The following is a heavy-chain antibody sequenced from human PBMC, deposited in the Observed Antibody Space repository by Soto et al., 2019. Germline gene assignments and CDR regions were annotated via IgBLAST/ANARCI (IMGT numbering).Heavy chain of an antibody. Sequence: PSETLSLTCTVSDGSISSYYWSWIRQPPGKGLEWIGYIYYSGSTNYNPSLKSRVTISVDTSKNQFSLKLSSVTAADTAVYYCARVGVHYYYYMDVWGKGTTVTVS. CDR2: IYYSGST. CDR1: DGSISSYY. J-gene: IGHJ6*03. CDR3: ARVGVHYYYYMDV. V-gene: IGHV4-59*01.